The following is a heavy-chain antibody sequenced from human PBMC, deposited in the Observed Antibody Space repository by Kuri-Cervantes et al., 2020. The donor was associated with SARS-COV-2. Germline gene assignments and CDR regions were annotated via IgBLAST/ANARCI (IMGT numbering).Heavy chain of an antibody. Sequence: SETLSLTCTVSGGSISSYYWSWIRQPPGKGLEWIGYIYYSGSTNYNPSLKSRVTISVDTSKNQFSLKLSSVTAADTAVYYCARTPPPNYGMDVWGQGTTVTVSS. CDR1: GGSISSYY. CDR2: IYYSGST. V-gene: IGHV4-59*01. J-gene: IGHJ6*02. CDR3: ARTPPPNYGMDV.